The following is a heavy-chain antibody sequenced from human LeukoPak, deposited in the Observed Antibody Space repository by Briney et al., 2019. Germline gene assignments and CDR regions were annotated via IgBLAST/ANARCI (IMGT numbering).Heavy chain of an antibody. J-gene: IGHJ4*02. CDR1: GFTVSSNY. CDR3: ARGGYSYGPYYSDY. CDR2: IYSGGST. D-gene: IGHD5-18*01. Sequence: PGGSLRLSCAASGFTVSSNYMSWVRQAPGKGLELVSVIYSGGSTYYADSVKGRFTISRDNSKNTLYLQMNSLRAEDTAVYYCARGGYSYGPYYSDYWGQGTLVTVSS. V-gene: IGHV3-66*01.